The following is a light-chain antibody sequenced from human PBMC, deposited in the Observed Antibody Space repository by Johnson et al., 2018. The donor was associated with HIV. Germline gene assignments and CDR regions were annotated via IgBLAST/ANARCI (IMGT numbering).Light chain of an antibody. V-gene: IGLV3-16*01. CDR1: ALPKKY. CDR3: GTWDSSLRTGF. CDR2: KDS. J-gene: IGLJ1*01. Sequence: VLTQPPSVSVSLGQMARITCSGAALPKKYAYWYQQKPGQFPVLVIYKDSERPSGIPDRFSGSKSGTSATLGITGLPTGDEADYYCGTWDSSLRTGFFGTGTKVTVL.